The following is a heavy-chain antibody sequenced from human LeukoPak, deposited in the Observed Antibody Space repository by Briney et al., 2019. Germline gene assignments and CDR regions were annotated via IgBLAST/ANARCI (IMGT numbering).Heavy chain of an antibody. D-gene: IGHD2-2*01. Sequence: GGSLRLSCAASGFTFSDFYMSWIRQAPGKGLEWISSISASGSAIYYADSVKGRFAISRDNAKNSLRLQMDGLRAEDTALYYCARHCTSSSCYSFDYWGQGTLVTVSS. V-gene: IGHV3-11*04. CDR2: ISASGSAI. CDR3: ARHCTSSSCYSFDY. J-gene: IGHJ4*02. CDR1: GFTFSDFY.